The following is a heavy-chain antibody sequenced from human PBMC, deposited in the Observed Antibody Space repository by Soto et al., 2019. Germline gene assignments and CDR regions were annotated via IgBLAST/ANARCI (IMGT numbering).Heavy chain of an antibody. CDR3: GKALAGATVSSDK. V-gene: IGHV3-23*01. CDR2: ISESGGNT. D-gene: IGHD6-19*01. J-gene: IGHJ3*02. CDR1: GFTFSRDG. Sequence: GGSLRLSFAAPGFTFSRDGMSWVRQAPGQGLESVSGISESGGNTYYADSVKRRFTISRDNPKNTVYLPTSTLRAEDTPVDHCGKALAGATVSSDKWGQGIIVTVSS.